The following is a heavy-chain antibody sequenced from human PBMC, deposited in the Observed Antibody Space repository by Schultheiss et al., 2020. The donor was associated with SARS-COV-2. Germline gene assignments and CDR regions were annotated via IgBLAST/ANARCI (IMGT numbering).Heavy chain of an antibody. J-gene: IGHJ2*01. V-gene: IGHV4-34*01. D-gene: IGHD4-11*01. Sequence: SETLSLTCAVYGGSFSGYYWSWIRQPPGKGLEWIGEINHSGSTNYNPSLKSRVTMSVDTSKNQFSLKLSSVTAADTAVYYCARRVTTYVLNWYFDLWGRGTLVTVSS. CDR3: ARRVTTYVLNWYFDL. CDR1: GGSFSGYY. CDR2: INHSGST.